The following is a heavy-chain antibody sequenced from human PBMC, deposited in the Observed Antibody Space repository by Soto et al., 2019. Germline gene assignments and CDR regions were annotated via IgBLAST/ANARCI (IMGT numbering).Heavy chain of an antibody. D-gene: IGHD3-10*01. V-gene: IGHV4-39*01. CDR2: VYYSGTT. J-gene: IGHJ3*01. CDR1: GGSISSSSYY. Sequence: SETLSLTCTVSGGSISSSSYYWNWIRQPPGKGLEWIGSVYYSGTTYYNPSLKGRVTISVDTKNQFSLKLSSVTAADTAFYYCARRPMVGPLAETAFDFWGQGTMVTVSS. CDR3: ARRPMVGPLAETAFDF.